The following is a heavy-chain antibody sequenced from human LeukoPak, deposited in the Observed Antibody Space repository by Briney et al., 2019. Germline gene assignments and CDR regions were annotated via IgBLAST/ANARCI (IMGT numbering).Heavy chain of an antibody. D-gene: IGHD2-21*01. CDR1: GFTVSSNY. CDR3: ARFAYCGGDCYYFDY. V-gene: IGHV3-21*01. J-gene: IGHJ4*02. CDR2: ISSSGAYI. Sequence: GGSLRLSCAASGFTVSSNYMSWVRQAPGKGLEWVSSISSSGAYIYYADSVTGRFTVSRDNAKNSLHLQMNSLKAEDTAVYYCARFAYCGGDCYYFDYWGQGTLVTVSS.